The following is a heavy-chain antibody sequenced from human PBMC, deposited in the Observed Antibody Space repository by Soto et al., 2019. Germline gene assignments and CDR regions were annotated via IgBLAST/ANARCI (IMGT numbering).Heavy chain of an antibody. CDR1: GFTFSRQA. D-gene: IGHD2-15*01. V-gene: IGHV3-33*01. J-gene: IGHJ4*02. CDR2: IWYHGIDK. CDR3: ATGFLGLCTGGNCPLDY. Sequence: QVQLVESGGGVVQPERSLRLSCAASGFTFSRQAMHWVRQAPGRGLEWVAVIWYHGIDKYYAESVKGRFTISRDNSKNTVYLQMNSLRGEDTAVYYCATGFLGLCTGGNCPLDYWGQGTLVTVSS.